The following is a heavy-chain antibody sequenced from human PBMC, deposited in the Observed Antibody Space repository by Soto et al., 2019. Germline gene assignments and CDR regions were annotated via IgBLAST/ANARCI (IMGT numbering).Heavy chain of an antibody. CDR1: GFTFSSYA. J-gene: IGHJ4*02. Sequence: HPGGSLRLSCAASGFTFSSYAMSWVRQAPGKGLEWVSGISGSGISTYADSVKGRFTISRDNSKKTLYLQMNSLRVEDTAVYYCAKDGSRIAAPFVYWGQGTLVTVSS. CDR2: ISGSGIST. CDR3: AKDGSRIAAPFVY. V-gene: IGHV3-23*01. D-gene: IGHD6-13*01.